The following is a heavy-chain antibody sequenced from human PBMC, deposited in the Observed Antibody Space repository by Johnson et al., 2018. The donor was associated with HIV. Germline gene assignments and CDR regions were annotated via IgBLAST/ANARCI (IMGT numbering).Heavy chain of an antibody. CDR2: ISGSGGST. D-gene: IGHD3-22*01. CDR1: GFTFSSYA. V-gene: IGHV3-23*04. CDR3: ARVLTFYYDSSGFRNDAFDI. J-gene: IGHJ3*02. Sequence: VQLVESGGGVVQPGRSLRLSCAASGFTFSSYAMSWVRQTPGKGLEWVSAISGSGGSTYYADSVKGRFTISSDNSKNTLCLQMNGLRAEDTALYYCARVLTFYYDSSGFRNDAFDIWGQGTMVTVSS.